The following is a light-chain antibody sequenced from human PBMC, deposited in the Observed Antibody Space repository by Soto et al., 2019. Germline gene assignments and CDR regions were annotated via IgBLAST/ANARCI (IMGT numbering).Light chain of an antibody. CDR2: DVT. V-gene: IGLV2-8*01. CDR3: SSYTDRKHLV. J-gene: IGLJ1*01. Sequence: QSALTQSPSASGSPGQSVTISCTGTSSDIGGYNSVSWYQQHPGKATKVMIYDVTKRPSGVPDRFSGSKSGNTASLTVSALQAEDEADYYCSSYTDRKHLVFGTGTKLTVL. CDR1: SSDIGGYNS.